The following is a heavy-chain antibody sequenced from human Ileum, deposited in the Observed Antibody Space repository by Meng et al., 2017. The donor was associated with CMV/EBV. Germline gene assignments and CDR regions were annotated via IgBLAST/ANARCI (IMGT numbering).Heavy chain of an antibody. CDR2: IRRTIDGGTT. CDR3: TTDVRWQDG. CDR1: GFTCSNAW. V-gene: IGHV3-15*01. J-gene: IGHJ4*02. Sequence: SCVASGFTCSNAWMNWVRQAPGKGLEWVGRIRRTIDGGTTDYATPVKGRFTFSRDDSKNTLYLQMNSLKTEDTAVYYCTTDVRWQDGWGQGTLVTVSS.